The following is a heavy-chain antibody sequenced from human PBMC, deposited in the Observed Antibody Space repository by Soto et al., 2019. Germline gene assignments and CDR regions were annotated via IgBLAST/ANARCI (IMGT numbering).Heavy chain of an antibody. CDR3: WGQLVLDYYGMDV. Sequence: GGSLRLSCAASGFTFSSYAMSWVRQAPGKGLEWVSAISGSGGSTYYADSVKGRFTISRDNSKNTLYLQMNSLRAEDTAVYFAWGQLVLDYYGMDVWGQGTTVTVSS. J-gene: IGHJ6*02. V-gene: IGHV3-23*01. CDR2: ISGSGGST. D-gene: IGHD6-6*01. CDR1: GFTFSSYA.